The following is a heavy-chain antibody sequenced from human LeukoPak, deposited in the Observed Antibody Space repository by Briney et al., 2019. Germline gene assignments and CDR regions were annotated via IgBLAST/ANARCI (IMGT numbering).Heavy chain of an antibody. D-gene: IGHD6-13*01. V-gene: IGHV4-34*01. J-gene: IGHJ6*02. CDR3: ARDRSIAAAGPNYYYGMDV. CDR2: INHSGST. CDR1: GGSFSGYY. Sequence: SETLSLTCAVYGGSFSGYYWSWIRQPPGKGLEWIGEINHSGSTNYNPSLKSRVTISVDTSKNQFSLKLSSVTAADTAVYYCARDRSIAAAGPNYYYGMDVWGQGTTVTVSS.